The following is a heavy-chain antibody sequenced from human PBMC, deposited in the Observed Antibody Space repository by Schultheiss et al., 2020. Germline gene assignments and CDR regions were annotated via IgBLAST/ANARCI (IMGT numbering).Heavy chain of an antibody. CDR2: ISSSGSTI. V-gene: IGHV3-11*04. CDR3: ATGIAAAGTAGDY. D-gene: IGHD6-13*01. J-gene: IGHJ4*02. CDR1: GFTFSDYY. Sequence: SLKISCAASGFTFSDYYMSWIRQAPGKGLEWVSYISSSGSTIYYADSVKGRFTISRDNAKNSLYLQMNSLRAEDTAVYYCATGIAAAGTAGDYWGQGTLVTVSS.